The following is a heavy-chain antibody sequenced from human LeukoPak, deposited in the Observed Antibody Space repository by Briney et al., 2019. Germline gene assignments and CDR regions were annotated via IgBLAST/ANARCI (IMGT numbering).Heavy chain of an antibody. J-gene: IGHJ4*02. Sequence: ASVKVSCKASGYTFTGYYMHWVRQAPGQGLEWMGIINPSGGSTSYAQKFQGRVTMTRDMSTSTVYMELSSLRSEDTAVYYCARSGYVDIVATILPDYWGQGTLVTVSS. CDR3: ARSGYVDIVATILPDY. CDR2: INPSGGST. D-gene: IGHD5-12*01. V-gene: IGHV1-46*01. CDR1: GYTFTGYY.